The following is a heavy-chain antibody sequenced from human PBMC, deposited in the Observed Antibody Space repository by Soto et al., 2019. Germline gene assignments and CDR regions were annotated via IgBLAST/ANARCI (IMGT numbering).Heavy chain of an antibody. J-gene: IGHJ4*02. V-gene: IGHV4-59*08. D-gene: IGHD3-9*01. CDR1: GGSISSYY. CDR3: ASFYYDILTVFSTFDY. CDR2: IYYSGST. Sequence: SETLSLTCTVSGGSISSYYWSWIRQPPGKGLEWIGYIYYSGSTNYNPSLKSRVTISVDTSKNQFSLKLSSVTAADTAVYYCASFYYDILTVFSTFDYGAQGTLVTVSS.